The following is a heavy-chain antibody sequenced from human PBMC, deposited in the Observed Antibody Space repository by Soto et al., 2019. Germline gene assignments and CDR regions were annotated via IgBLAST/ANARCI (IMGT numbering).Heavy chain of an antibody. J-gene: IGHJ6*02. D-gene: IGHD5-18*01. CDR1: GFTFRTYW. CDR2: INQEGSEK. CDR3: ARDGSTSWYSYDYHGMDV. V-gene: IGHV3-7*05. Sequence: EVQLVESGGGLVQPGGSLRLSCGASGFTFRTYWLSWVRQVPGKGLEWVANINQEGSEKNYVDSVKGRFTICRDNAKNSLYLQMSSLRAEDTALYYCARDGSTSWYSYDYHGMDVWGQGTRVTVSS.